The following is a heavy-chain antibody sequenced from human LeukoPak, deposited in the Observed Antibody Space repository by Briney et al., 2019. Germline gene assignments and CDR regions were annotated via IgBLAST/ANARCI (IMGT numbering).Heavy chain of an antibody. D-gene: IGHD1-26*01. CDR1: GFTVSSNY. CDR3: AKDLEGATGVDY. Sequence: PGGSLRLSCAASGFTVSSNYMSWVRQAPGKGLEWVSVIYSGGSTYYAGSVKGRFTISRDNSKNTLYLQMNSLRAEDTAVYYCAKDLEGATGVDYWGQGTLVTVSS. J-gene: IGHJ4*02. CDR2: IYSGGST. V-gene: IGHV3-53*01.